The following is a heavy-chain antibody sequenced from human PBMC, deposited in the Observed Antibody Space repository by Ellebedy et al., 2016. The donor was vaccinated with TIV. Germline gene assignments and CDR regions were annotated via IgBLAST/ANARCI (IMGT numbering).Heavy chain of an antibody. V-gene: IGHV3-53*05. J-gene: IGHJ4*02. CDR3: AKELSGTNWISFDY. D-gene: IGHD2-2*03. CDR2: IYSGDTT. Sequence: GGSLRLXCAASGIAVTNNYFSWVRQAPGQGLEWVSAIYSGDTTHFADSVKGRFTISRDNSKTSLYLHLNSLRTEDSAMYYCAKELSGTNWISFDYWGQGTLVTVSS. CDR1: GIAVTNNY.